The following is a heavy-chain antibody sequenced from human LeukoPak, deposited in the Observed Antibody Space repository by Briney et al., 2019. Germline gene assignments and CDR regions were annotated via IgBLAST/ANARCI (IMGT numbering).Heavy chain of an antibody. CDR2: IIPMSDTA. CDR1: GGTFNSYA. CDR3: AREDDTGRYVGDDAFDI. V-gene: IGHV1-69*06. J-gene: IGHJ3*02. Sequence: GASVKVSCKASGGTFNSYAISWVRQAPGQGLEWMGGIIPMSDTANYPQKFRGRLTITADIPTSTVYMELSSLRSEDTAVYYCAREDDTGRYVGDDAFDIWGQGTMVTVSS. D-gene: IGHD1-26*01.